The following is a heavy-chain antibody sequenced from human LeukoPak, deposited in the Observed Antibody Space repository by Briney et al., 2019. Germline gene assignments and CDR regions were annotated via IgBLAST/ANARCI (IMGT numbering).Heavy chain of an antibody. CDR3: AKERLKSSSWYTWTYYYGMDV. D-gene: IGHD6-13*01. V-gene: IGHV3-30*18. Sequence: GGSLRLSCAASGFTFGSYGMHWVRQAPGKGLEWVAVISYDGSNKYYADSVKGRFTISRDNSKNTLYLQMNSLRAEDTAVYYCAKERLKSSSWYTWTYYYGMDVWGQGTTVTVSS. J-gene: IGHJ6*02. CDR1: GFTFGSYG. CDR2: ISYDGSNK.